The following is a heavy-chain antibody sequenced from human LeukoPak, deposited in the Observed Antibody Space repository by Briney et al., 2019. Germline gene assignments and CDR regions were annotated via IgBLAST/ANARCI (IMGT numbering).Heavy chain of an antibody. Sequence: GGSLRLSCAASGFTFSSYGMHWVRQAPGKGLEWVAFIRYDGSNKYCADSVKGRFTISRDNSKNTLYLQMNSLRAEDTAVYYCAKEATVGRFYYFDYWGQGTLVTVSS. CDR3: AKEATVGRFYYFDY. D-gene: IGHD4-17*01. V-gene: IGHV3-30*02. CDR2: IRYDGSNK. CDR1: GFTFSSYG. J-gene: IGHJ4*02.